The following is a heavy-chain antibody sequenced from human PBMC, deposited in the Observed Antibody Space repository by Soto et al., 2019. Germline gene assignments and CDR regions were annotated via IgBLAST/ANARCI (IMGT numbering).Heavy chain of an antibody. Sequence: GGSLRLSCAASGFTFSSYDMHWVRQATGKGLEWVSAIGTAGDTYYPGSVKGRFTISRENAKNSLYLQMNSLRAGDTAVYYCARSPYSHGNFGEYDALDIWGQGTMVTVS. CDR2: IGTAGDT. D-gene: IGHD5-18*01. CDR1: GFTFSSYD. CDR3: ARSPYSHGNFGEYDALDI. J-gene: IGHJ3*02. V-gene: IGHV3-13*01.